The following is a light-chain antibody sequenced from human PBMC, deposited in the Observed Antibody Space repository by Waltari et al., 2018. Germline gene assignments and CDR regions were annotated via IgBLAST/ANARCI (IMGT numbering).Light chain of an antibody. V-gene: IGLV2-14*03. CDR2: DVY. CDR3: SSYTSSSTVV. Sequence: QSALTQPASVSGSPGQSTTISCTGTSSDVGDYVSWYQQHPGKAPKLMIYDVYNRPSGVSNRFSGSKSGNTASLTLSGLQAEDEGDYYCSSYTSSSTVVFGGGTKLTVL. CDR1: SSDVGDY. J-gene: IGLJ2*01.